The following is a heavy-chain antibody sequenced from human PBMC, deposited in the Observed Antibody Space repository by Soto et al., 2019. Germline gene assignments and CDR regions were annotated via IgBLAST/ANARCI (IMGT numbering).Heavy chain of an antibody. Sequence: PSETLSLTCTVSGDSISSGCYYWSWIRQHPGKGLEWIGYIYYSGSTYYNPSLKSRVTISVDTSKNQFSLKLSSVTAADTAVYYCARVCGGDCHYGMDVWGQGTTVTVSS. CDR1: GDSISSGCYY. V-gene: IGHV4-31*03. D-gene: IGHD2-21*02. CDR2: IYYSGST. J-gene: IGHJ6*02. CDR3: ARVCGGDCHYGMDV.